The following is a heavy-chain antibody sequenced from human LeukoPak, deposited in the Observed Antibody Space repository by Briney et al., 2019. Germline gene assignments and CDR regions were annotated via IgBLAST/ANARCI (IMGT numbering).Heavy chain of an antibody. CDR1: GFTFDDYR. J-gene: IGHJ4*02. D-gene: IGHD3-22*01. Sequence: GGSLRLSCAASGFTFDDYRLSWVRQGPGKGLEWVSVINWNGGSAGYADSVKGRFTISRDNAKNSLYLQMNSLRAEGTALYYCARGLSRDYYERSVQAEFDYWGQGTLVSVSS. CDR3: ARGLSRDYYERSVQAEFDY. CDR2: INWNGGSA. V-gene: IGHV3-20*04.